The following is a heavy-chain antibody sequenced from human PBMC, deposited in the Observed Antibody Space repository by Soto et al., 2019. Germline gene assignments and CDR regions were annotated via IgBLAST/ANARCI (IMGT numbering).Heavy chain of an antibody. J-gene: IGHJ4*02. D-gene: IGHD3-3*01. CDR2: ISGSGGST. Sequence: GGSLRLSCAASGFTFSSYAMSWVRQAPGKGLEWVSAISGSGGSTYYADSVKGRFIISRDNSKNTLYLQMNSLRAEDTAVYYCAKEIMYYDFWSGFHQDYWGQGTLVTVSS. CDR3: AKEIMYYDFWSGFHQDY. CDR1: GFTFSSYA. V-gene: IGHV3-23*01.